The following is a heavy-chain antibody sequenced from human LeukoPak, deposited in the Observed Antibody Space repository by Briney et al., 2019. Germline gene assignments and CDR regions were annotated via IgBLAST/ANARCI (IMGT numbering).Heavy chain of an antibody. V-gene: IGHV3-66*01. CDR1: GFTVSSNY. CDR2: IYSGGST. D-gene: IGHD1-14*01. J-gene: IGHJ3*02. CDR3: ASWYDDAFDI. Sequence: GGSLRLSCAASGFTVSSNYMSWVRQAPGKGLEWVSVIYSGGSTYYSDSVKGRFTISSDNSKNTLYLQMNSLRAEDTAVYYCASWYDDAFDIWGQGTMVTVSS.